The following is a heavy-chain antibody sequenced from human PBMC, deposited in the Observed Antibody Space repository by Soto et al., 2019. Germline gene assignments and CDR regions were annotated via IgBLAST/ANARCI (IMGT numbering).Heavy chain of an antibody. CDR1: GFNVGAFA. CDR2: ISVSDVFI. V-gene: IGHV3-23*01. Sequence: GGSLRLSCAASGFNVGAFAVDLVRQSPGKGLEWVACISVSDVFIYYSDSVRGRFYISRDASENILYLQMNSLRVDDTALYYCTRETIAGKTGLDSWGPGLXVTVSS. D-gene: IGHD1-1*01. J-gene: IGHJ4*02. CDR3: TRETIAGKTGLDS.